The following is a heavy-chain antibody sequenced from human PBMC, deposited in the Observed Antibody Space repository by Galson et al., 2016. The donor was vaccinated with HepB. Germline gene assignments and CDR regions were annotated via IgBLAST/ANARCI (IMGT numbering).Heavy chain of an antibody. D-gene: IGHD2-8*02. CDR2: ISYDGRT. CDR3: ASRPGGASVYYGVFDY. J-gene: IGHJ4*02. Sequence: SETLSLTCTVSGGSISSSFWTWIRQPPGKPLEWIGYISYDGRTNYNPSLNSRVTISADTSNNQFSLRLTSMTAADTAVYHCASRPGGASVYYGVFDYWGQGALVTVSS. CDR1: GGSISSSF. V-gene: IGHV4-59*12.